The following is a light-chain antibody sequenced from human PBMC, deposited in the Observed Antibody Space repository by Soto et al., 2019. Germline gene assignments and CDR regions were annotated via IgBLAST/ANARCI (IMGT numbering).Light chain of an antibody. J-gene: IGKJ1*01. CDR1: QSVSSSY. CDR2: GAS. Sequence: EIVFTQSPGTLSLSPVERATLSCRASQSVSSSYLAWYQQKPGQAPRLLIYGASSRATGIPDRFSGSGSETEFTLTISGLQSEDSGVYYCLQHYSWPWTFGQGTKVDI. CDR3: LQHYSWPWT. V-gene: IGKV3-20*01.